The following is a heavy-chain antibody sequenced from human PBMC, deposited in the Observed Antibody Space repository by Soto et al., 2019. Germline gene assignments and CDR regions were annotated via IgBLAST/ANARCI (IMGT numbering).Heavy chain of an antibody. Sequence: GGSLRLSCAASGFTFSSYSMNWVRQAPGKGLEWVSSISSSSSYIYYADSVKGRFTISRDNAKNSLYLQMNSLRAEDTAVYYCARSAGQLSWFDPWGQGTLVTVSS. D-gene: IGHD6-6*01. CDR2: ISSSSSYI. V-gene: IGHV3-21*01. J-gene: IGHJ5*02. CDR3: ARSAGQLSWFDP. CDR1: GFTFSSYS.